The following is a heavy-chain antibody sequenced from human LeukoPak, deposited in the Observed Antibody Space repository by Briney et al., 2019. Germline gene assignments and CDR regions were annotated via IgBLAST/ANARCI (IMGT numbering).Heavy chain of an antibody. Sequence: ASVKVSCKASGYTFSDYFINWVRRAPGQGLEWMGWINPDSGGTNYAQNFQGRVTMTRDTSISSAYMDLSRLRSDDTAVYYCARGDRSGDFGYWGQGTLVTVSS. D-gene: IGHD6-19*01. J-gene: IGHJ4*02. CDR1: GYTFSDYF. CDR2: INPDSGGT. V-gene: IGHV1-2*02. CDR3: ARGDRSGDFGY.